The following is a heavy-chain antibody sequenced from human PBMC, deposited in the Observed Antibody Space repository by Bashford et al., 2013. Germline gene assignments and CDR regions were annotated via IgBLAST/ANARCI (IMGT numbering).Heavy chain of an antibody. J-gene: IGHJ4*02. CDR3: ARVGYRSTYYYDSSGYIDY. D-gene: IGHD3-22*01. CDR1: GGTFRNLV. V-gene: IGHV1-69*05. CDR2: IIPIFGTQ. Sequence: SVKVSCKASGGTFRNLVFNWVRQTPGEGPEWLGGIIPIFGTQKYSQKFQGRVTITRDTSASTAYMELSSLRSEDTAVYYCARVGYRSTYYYDSSGYIDYWGQGTLVTVSS.